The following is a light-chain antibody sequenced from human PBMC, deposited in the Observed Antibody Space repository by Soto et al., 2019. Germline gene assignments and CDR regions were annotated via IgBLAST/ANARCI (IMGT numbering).Light chain of an antibody. CDR1: QSVDRH. Sequence: DIQMTQSPSSLSASVGDRITISCRASQSVDRHLNWYQQLPGNAPKLLIYGASTLQSGVPSRFSGSGSGTYFTLRISGLQPEDFANYYCQEHYSDSYTFGPGTKVDVK. V-gene: IGKV1-39*01. J-gene: IGKJ3*01. CDR3: QEHYSDSYT. CDR2: GAS.